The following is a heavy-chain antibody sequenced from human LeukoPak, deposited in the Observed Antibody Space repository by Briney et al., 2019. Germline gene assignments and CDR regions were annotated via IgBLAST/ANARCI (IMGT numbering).Heavy chain of an antibody. J-gene: IGHJ3*01. Sequence: PSETLSLTCSVSRFSISSGHYWGCIRPFPGKGLEWIGSVYHTGSTYYSPSFTSRATSSVDTSKDQFTLKVNSVTAADSAVYYCVRHGLSRDFAIGWYMGAFDVWGQGTMVAVSS. D-gene: IGHD3-3*01. CDR1: RFSISSGHY. V-gene: IGHV4-38-2*02. CDR2: VYHTGST. CDR3: VRHGLSRDFAIGWYMGAFDV.